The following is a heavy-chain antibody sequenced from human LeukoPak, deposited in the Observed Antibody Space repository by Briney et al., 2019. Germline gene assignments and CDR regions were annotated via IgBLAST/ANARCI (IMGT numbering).Heavy chain of an antibody. CDR3: ARGIYGGNSPLVDY. CDR2: INPKSGGT. J-gene: IGHJ4*02. Sequence: ASVKVSCKASGYTFTSYYMHWVRQAPGQGLEWMGWINPKSGGTNYPQKFQGRVTMTRDTSISTAYMELSRLRSDDTAVYYCARGIYGGNSPLVDYWGQGTLVTVSS. V-gene: IGHV1-2*02. D-gene: IGHD4-23*01. CDR1: GYTFTSYY.